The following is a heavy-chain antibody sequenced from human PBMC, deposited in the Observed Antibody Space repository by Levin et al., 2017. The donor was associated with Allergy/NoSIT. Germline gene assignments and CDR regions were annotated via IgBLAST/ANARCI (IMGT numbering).Heavy chain of an antibody. CDR1: GGSISSSSYY. J-gene: IGHJ4*02. D-gene: IGHD1-14*01. V-gene: IGHV4-39*01. CDR2: IYYSGST. CDR3: ARHGPYEGAYYIGPQKNRDPWVDY. Sequence: GSLRLSCTVSGGSISSSSYYWGWIRQPPGKGLEWIGSIYYSGSTYYNPSLKSRVTISVDTSKNQFSLKLSSVTAADTAVYYCARHGPYEGAYYIGPQKNRDPWVDYWGQGTLVTVSS.